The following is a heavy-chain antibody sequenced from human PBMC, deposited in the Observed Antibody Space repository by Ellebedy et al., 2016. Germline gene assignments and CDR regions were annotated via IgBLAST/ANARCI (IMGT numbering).Heavy chain of an antibody. Sequence: GGSLRLSXAASGFTFDDFYMSWIRQAPGEGLEWISYISTTSNVIYYADSVKGRFTISRDNTRNLLFLQMNSLSAEDSATYYCTRGVIPAAICPPSGYWGQGTLVTVST. CDR1: GFTFDDFY. CDR3: TRGVIPAAICPPSGY. V-gene: IGHV3-11*01. D-gene: IGHD2-2*01. J-gene: IGHJ4*02. CDR2: ISTTSNVI.